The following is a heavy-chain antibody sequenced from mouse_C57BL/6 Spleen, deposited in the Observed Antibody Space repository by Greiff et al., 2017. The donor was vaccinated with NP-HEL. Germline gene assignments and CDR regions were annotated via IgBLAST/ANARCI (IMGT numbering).Heavy chain of an antibody. D-gene: IGHD1-1*02. Sequence: QVQLQQPGAELVRPGSSVKLSCKASGYTFTSYWMDWVKQRPGQGLEWIGNIYPSDSETHYNQKVKDKATLTVDKSSSTAYMQISSLTSEDSAIYYCARGVHYGQFAYWGQGTLVTVSA. V-gene: IGHV1-61*01. J-gene: IGHJ3*01. CDR1: GYTFTSYW. CDR2: IYPSDSET. CDR3: ARGVHYGQFAY.